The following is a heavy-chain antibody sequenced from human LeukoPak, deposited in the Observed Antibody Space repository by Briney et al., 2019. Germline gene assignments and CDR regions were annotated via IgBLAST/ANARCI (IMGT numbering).Heavy chain of an antibody. CDR1: GGSFSGYY. Sequence: PSETLSLTCAVYGGSFSGYYWSWIRQPPGKGLEWIGEINHSGSTNYNPSLKSRVTISVDTSKNQFSLKLSSVTAADTAVYYCARTWFGVAGTIDYWGQGTLVTVSS. V-gene: IGHV4-34*01. CDR3: ARTWFGVAGTIDY. J-gene: IGHJ4*02. D-gene: IGHD3-3*01. CDR2: INHSGST.